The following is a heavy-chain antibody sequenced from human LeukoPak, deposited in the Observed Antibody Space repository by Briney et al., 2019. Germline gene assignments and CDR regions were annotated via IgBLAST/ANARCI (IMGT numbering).Heavy chain of an antibody. V-gene: IGHV3-23*01. CDR3: AKDYAVAARPPDAFDI. Sequence: GGSLRLSCAASGFTFSSYAMSWVRQAPGKGLEWVSAISGSGGSTYYADSVKGRFTISRDNSKNTLYLQMNSLRAEDTAVYYCAKDYAVAARPPDAFDIWGQGTMVTVSS. D-gene: IGHD6-6*01. J-gene: IGHJ3*02. CDR2: ISGSGGST. CDR1: GFTFSSYA.